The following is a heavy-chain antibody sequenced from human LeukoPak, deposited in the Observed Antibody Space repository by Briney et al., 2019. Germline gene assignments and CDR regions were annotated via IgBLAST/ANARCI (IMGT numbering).Heavy chain of an antibody. Sequence: SETLSLTCTVSGGSISSSSYYWGWIRQPPGKGLEWIGSIYYSGSTYYNPSLKSRVTISVDTSKNQFSLKLSSVTAADTAVYYCARADSSGYVSSDCWGQGTLVTVSS. J-gene: IGHJ4*02. CDR2: IYYSGST. V-gene: IGHV4-39*07. D-gene: IGHD3-22*01. CDR1: GGSISSSSYY. CDR3: ARADSSGYVSSDC.